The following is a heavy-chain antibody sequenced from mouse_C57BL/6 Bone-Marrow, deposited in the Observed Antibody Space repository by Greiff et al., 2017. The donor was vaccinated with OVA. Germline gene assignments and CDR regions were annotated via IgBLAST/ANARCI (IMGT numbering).Heavy chain of an antibody. Sequence: VQRVESGAELARPGASVKLSCKASGYTFTSYGISWVKQRTGQGLEWIGEIYPRSGNTYYNEKFKGKATLTADKSSSTAYMELRSLTSEDSAVYFCARRNTTVEGYFDVWGTGTTVTVSS. CDR1: GYTFTSYG. J-gene: IGHJ1*03. CDR2: IYPRSGNT. CDR3: ARRNTTVEGYFDV. V-gene: IGHV1-81*01. D-gene: IGHD1-1*01.